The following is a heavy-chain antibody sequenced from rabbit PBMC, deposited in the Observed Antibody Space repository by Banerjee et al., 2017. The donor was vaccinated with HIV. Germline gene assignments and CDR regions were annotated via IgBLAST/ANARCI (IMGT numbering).Heavy chain of an antibody. CDR1: GFDFSSYG. CDR2: IYSGSSGST. CDR3: ARDRDTGTAYYFDL. J-gene: IGHJ4*01. Sequence: KASGFDFSSYGVSWVRQAPGKGLEWIACIYSGSSGSTYYASWAKGRFTISKTSSTTVDLKMTSLTAADTATFFCARDRDTGTAYYFDLWGPGTLVTVS. D-gene: IGHD7-1*01. V-gene: IGHV1S40*01.